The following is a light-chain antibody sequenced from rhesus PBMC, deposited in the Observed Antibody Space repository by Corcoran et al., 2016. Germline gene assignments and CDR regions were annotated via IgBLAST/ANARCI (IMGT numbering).Light chain of an antibody. CDR2: KAS. V-gene: IGKV1-22*01. J-gene: IGKJ2*01. Sequence: DIQMTQSPSSLSASVGDTVTITCRASQGISSWLAWYQQNQGKAPKLLIYKASSLQSGVPSRFSGSGPGTDVTLTISSLQSEDFATYYGQQYSSRPYSFGQGTKVEIK. CDR3: QQYSSRPYS. CDR1: QGISSW.